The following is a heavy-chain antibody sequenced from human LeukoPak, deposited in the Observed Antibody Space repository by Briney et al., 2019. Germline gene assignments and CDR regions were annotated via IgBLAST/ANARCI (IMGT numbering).Heavy chain of an antibody. V-gene: IGHV3-23*01. CDR2: ISANGGST. CDR3: AKEGDYGYWYFDL. D-gene: IGHD4-17*01. Sequence: QAGGSLRLSCAAPGFTFSNYAMSWVRQAPGKGLEWVSAISANGGSTYYVDSVKGRFTISRDNSKNTLYLQVNSLRAEDTAVYYCAKEGDYGYWYFDLWGRGTLVPVSS. J-gene: IGHJ2*01. CDR1: GFTFSNYA.